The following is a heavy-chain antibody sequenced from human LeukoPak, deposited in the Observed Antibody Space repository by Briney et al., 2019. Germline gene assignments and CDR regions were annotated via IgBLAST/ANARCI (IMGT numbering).Heavy chain of an antibody. CDR2: ISNDGSSK. V-gene: IGHV3-30*03. CDR3: ARVSPYDFWSGYYSPPNAFDI. Sequence: GGSLRLSCAASGFTFTTYGMYWVRQAPGKGLEWVAVISNDGSSKYYADSVKGRFTISRDNPKNTLFLQMNSLRAEDTAVYYCARVSPYDFWSGYYSPPNAFDIWGQGTMVTVSS. CDR1: GFTFTTYG. D-gene: IGHD3-3*01. J-gene: IGHJ3*02.